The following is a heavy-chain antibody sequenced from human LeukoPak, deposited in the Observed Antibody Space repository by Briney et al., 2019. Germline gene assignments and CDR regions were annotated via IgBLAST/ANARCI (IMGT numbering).Heavy chain of an antibody. J-gene: IGHJ4*02. V-gene: IGHV3-23*01. CDR3: AKWGYIDPHKDFDY. D-gene: IGHD6-13*01. CDR1: GFTFSSYA. Sequence: GGSLTLSCAASGFTFSSYAMSWVRQAPGKGLEWVSAISTSGGNTYYADSVKGGFTISRDNSKNTLYLQMNSLRAEDTAVYYCAKWGYIDPHKDFDYWGQGTLVTVSS. CDR2: ISTSGGNT.